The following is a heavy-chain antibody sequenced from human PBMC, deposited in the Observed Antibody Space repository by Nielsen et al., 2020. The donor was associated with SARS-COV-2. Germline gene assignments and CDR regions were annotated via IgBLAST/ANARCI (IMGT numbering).Heavy chain of an antibody. Sequence: KVSCKGSGYSFTSYWISWVRQMPGKGLEWMGRIDPSDSYTNYSPSFQGHVTISADKSISTAYLQWSSLKASDTAMYYCARHGSGFVDTAMVTAFDIWGQGTMVT. CDR3: ARHGSGFVDTAMVTAFDI. CDR1: GYSFTSYW. CDR2: IDPSDSYT. V-gene: IGHV5-10-1*01. D-gene: IGHD5-18*01. J-gene: IGHJ3*02.